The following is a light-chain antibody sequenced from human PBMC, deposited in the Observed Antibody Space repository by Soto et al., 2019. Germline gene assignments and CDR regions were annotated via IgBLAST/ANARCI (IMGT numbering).Light chain of an antibody. V-gene: IGLV2-14*01. CDR2: EVT. J-gene: IGLJ1*01. CDR1: ISDIGSYDY. Sequence: QSVLTQPASWSGSPGQSITISCTGTISDIGSYDYVSWYQRHPGKAPNLIIYEVTDRPSGVSNRFSGSKSGNTASLTISGLQAEDEADYYCSSFTSTSTRLFGSGTKVTVL. CDR3: SSFTSTSTRL.